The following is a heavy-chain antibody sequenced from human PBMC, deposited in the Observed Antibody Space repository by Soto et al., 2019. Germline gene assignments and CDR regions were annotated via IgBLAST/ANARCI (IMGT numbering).Heavy chain of an antibody. V-gene: IGHV1-69*02. CDR1: GGTFSSYI. Sequence: SVKVSCKASGGTFSSYIISWVRQAPGQGLEWMGRVIPILGIANYAQKFQGRVTITADKSTSTAYMELSSLRSEDTAVYYCARFPQTAIVGAAYFDYWGQGTLVKVSS. D-gene: IGHD1-26*01. CDR2: VIPILGIA. CDR3: ARFPQTAIVGAAYFDY. J-gene: IGHJ4*02.